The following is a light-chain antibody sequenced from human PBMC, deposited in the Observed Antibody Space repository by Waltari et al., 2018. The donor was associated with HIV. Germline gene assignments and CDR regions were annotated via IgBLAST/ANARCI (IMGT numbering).Light chain of an antibody. V-gene: IGLV3-9*01. Sequence: SYELYQPLSVSVALGQTARIACGGDNIGDKLGGKNVHWYQQKAGQAPVLVLYRDNKRPSGIPERFSGSNSGNTATLIISGAQAGDEADYYCQVWDSGTVVFGGGTKVTVL. J-gene: IGLJ2*01. CDR3: QVWDSGTVV. CDR2: RDN. CDR1: NIGDKLGGKN.